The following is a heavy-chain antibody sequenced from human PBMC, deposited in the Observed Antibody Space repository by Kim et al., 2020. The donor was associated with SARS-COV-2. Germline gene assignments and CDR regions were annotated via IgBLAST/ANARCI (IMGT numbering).Heavy chain of an antibody. V-gene: IGHV4-59*09. D-gene: IGHD3-3*01. J-gene: IGHJ4*02. CDR3: ARGTHDFWSGYSDY. Sequence: NPSLKGRVTISVDPSKNQFSLKLSSVTAADTAVYYCARGTHDFWSGYSDYWGQGTLVTVSS.